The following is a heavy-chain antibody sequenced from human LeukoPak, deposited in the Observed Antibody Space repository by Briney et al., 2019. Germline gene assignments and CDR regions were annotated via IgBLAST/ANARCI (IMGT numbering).Heavy chain of an antibody. CDR3: ARDLGGFCSLSSRSTWFDP. CDR1: GDSISRSNYY. J-gene: IGHJ5*02. CDR2: VFYSGSD. Sequence: PSETLSLTCNVSGDSISRSNYYWGWLRQPPGKGLEWIASVFYSGSDFYNPSLKSRVTISVDTSKNQFSLNLASVTAADTAVYFCARDLGGFCSLSSRSTWFDPWGQGTLVTVSS. D-gene: IGHD3-16*01. V-gene: IGHV4-39*07.